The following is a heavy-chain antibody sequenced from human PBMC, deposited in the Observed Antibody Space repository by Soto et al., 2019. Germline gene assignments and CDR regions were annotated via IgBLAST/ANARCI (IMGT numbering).Heavy chain of an antibody. CDR1: GFTFSSYG. J-gene: IGHJ5*02. CDR3: AREARPMTTVTTSDWFDP. Sequence: GGSLRLSCAASGFTFSSYGMHWVRQAPGKGLEWVAVIWYDGSNKYYADSVKGRFTISRDNSKNTLYLQMNSLRAEDTAVYYCAREARPMTTVTTSDWFDPWGQGTLVTVSS. V-gene: IGHV3-33*01. D-gene: IGHD4-4*01. CDR2: IWYDGSNK.